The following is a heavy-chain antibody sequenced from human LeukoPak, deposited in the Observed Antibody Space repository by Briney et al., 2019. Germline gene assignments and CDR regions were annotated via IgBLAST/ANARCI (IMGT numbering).Heavy chain of an antibody. CDR1: VGTFSSYA. CDR3: AREPGTTPYYMDV. CDR2: IIPIFGTA. Sequence: ASVKVSCKASVGTFSSYAISWVRQAPGQGLEWMGGIIPIFGTANYAQKFQGRVTITTDESTSTAYMELSSLGSEDTAVYYCAREPGTTPYYMDVWGKGTTVTVSS. J-gene: IGHJ6*03. V-gene: IGHV1-69*05. D-gene: IGHD1-7*01.